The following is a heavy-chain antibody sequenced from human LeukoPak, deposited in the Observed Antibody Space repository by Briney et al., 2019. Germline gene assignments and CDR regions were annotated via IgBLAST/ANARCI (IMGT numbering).Heavy chain of an antibody. CDR3: AREGSYDFWSGYYRGNWFDP. D-gene: IGHD3-3*01. Sequence: RASVKVSCKASGGTFSSYAISWVRQAPGQGLEWMGWISAYNGNTNYAQKLQGRVTMTTDTSTSTAYMELRSLRSDDTAVYYCAREGSYDFWSGYYRGNWFDPWGQGTLVTVSS. CDR1: GGTFSSYA. CDR2: ISAYNGNT. J-gene: IGHJ5*02. V-gene: IGHV1-18*01.